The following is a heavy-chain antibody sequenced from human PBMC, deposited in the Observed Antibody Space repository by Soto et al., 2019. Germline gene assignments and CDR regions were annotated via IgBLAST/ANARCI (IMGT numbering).Heavy chain of an antibody. V-gene: IGHV3-33*01. Sequence: GGSLRLSCAASGFSFSRYGMHWVRQAPGKGLDWVANVWYDGTNERYADSVKGRFAISRDNSNNMLYLQMNSLRAEDMAVYYCVRDVTGVAGTGLTWGQGTLVTVSS. CDR2: VWYDGTNE. D-gene: IGHD3-3*01. CDR1: GFSFSRYG. CDR3: VRDVTGVAGTGLT. J-gene: IGHJ5*02.